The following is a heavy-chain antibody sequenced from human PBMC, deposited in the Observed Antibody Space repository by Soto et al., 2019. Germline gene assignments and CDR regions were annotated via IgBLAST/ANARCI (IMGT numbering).Heavy chain of an antibody. CDR1: GGSISSGGYY. V-gene: IGHV4-31*03. D-gene: IGHD5-12*01. Sequence: QVQLQESGPGLVKPSQTLSLTCTVSGGSISSGGYYWSWIRQHPGKGLEWIGYIYYSGSTYYNPSLISRVTISVDTSKNQFSLKLSSVTAADTAVYYCARGRGIVATINRSLLFDYWGQGTLVTVSS. J-gene: IGHJ4*02. CDR2: IYYSGST. CDR3: ARGRGIVATINRSLLFDY.